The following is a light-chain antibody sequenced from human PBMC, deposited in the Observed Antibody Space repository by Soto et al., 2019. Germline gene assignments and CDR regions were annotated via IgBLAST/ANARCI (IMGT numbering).Light chain of an antibody. CDR3: QQYDNLTPYT. V-gene: IGKV1-33*01. CDR2: DAS. Sequence: DIQMTPSPSSLSASVGDRVTITCQASQDISNYLNWYQQKPGKAPKLLIYDASNLETGVPSRFSGSGSGTDFTFTISSLQPEDIATYYCQQYDNLTPYTFGQGTKLEIK. J-gene: IGKJ2*01. CDR1: QDISNY.